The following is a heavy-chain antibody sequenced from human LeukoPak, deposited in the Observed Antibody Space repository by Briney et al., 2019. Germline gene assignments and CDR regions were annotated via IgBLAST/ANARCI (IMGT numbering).Heavy chain of an antibody. V-gene: IGHV3-53*04. Sequence: GSLRLSCAASGFTVSSNYMSWVRQAPGKGLEWVSVLYSGGSAFYADSVKGRFTISGHTSKNTLYLEMNSLRDEDTAVYYCAREVNSGFDCWGQGTLVTVSS. CDR1: GFTVSSNY. CDR3: AREVNSGFDC. J-gene: IGHJ4*02. CDR2: LYSGGSA. D-gene: IGHD3-22*01.